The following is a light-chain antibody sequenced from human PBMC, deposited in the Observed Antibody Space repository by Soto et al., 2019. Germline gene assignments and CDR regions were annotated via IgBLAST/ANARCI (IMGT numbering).Light chain of an antibody. J-gene: IGKJ3*01. V-gene: IGKV3-11*01. CDR2: DAS. CDR1: QSVSSY. Sequence: EIVLTQSPSTLSLSPGERATLSCRASQSVSSYLAWYQQKPGQAPRLLIYDASNRATGIPARFSGSGSGTDVTLTSSSLEPEDFAVYYCQQRSNWPPFTFGPGTKVYIK. CDR3: QQRSNWPPFT.